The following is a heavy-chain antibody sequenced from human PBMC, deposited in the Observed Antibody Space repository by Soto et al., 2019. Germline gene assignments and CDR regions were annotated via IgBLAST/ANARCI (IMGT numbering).Heavy chain of an antibody. Sequence: ASXKVSCKASGYPVPGGYMHWVRQAPGQGLEWMGWINPNSGGTNYAQKFQGRVTMTRDTSISTAYMELSRLRSDDTAVYYCAREPGNSRFIGPYYYYCMDVWVQGTKVTFSS. CDR1: GYPVPGGY. CDR3: AREPGNSRFIGPYYYYCMDV. D-gene: IGHD1-26*01. CDR2: INPNSGGT. J-gene: IGHJ6*02. V-gene: IGHV1-2*02.